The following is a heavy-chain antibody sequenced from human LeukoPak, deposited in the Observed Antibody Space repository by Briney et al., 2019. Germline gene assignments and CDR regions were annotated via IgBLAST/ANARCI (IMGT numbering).Heavy chain of an antibody. CDR3: ARGSRANFDY. D-gene: IGHD3-10*01. Sequence: SETLSLTCAVYGGSFSGYYWSWIRQPPGKGLEWIGEINHSGSTNYNPSLKSRVTISVETSKNQFSLKLSSVTAADTAVYHCARGSRANFDYWGQGTLVTVSS. CDR2: INHSGST. J-gene: IGHJ4*02. CDR1: GGSFSGYY. V-gene: IGHV4-34*01.